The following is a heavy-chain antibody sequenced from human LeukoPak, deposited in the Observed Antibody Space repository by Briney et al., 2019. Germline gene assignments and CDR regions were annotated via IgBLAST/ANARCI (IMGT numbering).Heavy chain of an antibody. Sequence: GGSLRLSSAASGFTFSRYWMSWVRQAPGKGLEWVANIKQDGSEKYYVDSVKGRFTISRDNARNSLYLQMNSLRAEDTAVYYCAREARYFDWLLSSSYYYYMDVWGKGTTVTVSS. CDR2: IKQDGSEK. J-gene: IGHJ6*03. CDR3: AREARYFDWLLSSSYYYYMDV. CDR1: GFTFSRYW. D-gene: IGHD3-9*01. V-gene: IGHV3-7*01.